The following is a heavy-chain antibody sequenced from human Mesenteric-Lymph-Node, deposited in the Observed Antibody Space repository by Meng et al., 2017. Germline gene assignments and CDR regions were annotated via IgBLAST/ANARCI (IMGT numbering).Heavy chain of an antibody. V-gene: IGHV1-69*02. Sequence: QVQLVQSGAELRTPGSSVKGSCKTSGDPLDIKTITWVRQAPGQGLEWMGRITAVLCITKYAQMFQGRITITADKSTSTVYMELSSLRTEDTAVYYCARGGDWFGPWGQGTLVTVSS. CDR3: ARGGDWFGP. D-gene: IGHD3-16*01. CDR2: ITAVLCIT. J-gene: IGHJ5*02. CDR1: GDPLDIKT.